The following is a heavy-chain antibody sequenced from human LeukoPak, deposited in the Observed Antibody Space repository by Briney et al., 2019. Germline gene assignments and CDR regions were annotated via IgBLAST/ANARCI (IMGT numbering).Heavy chain of an antibody. CDR1: GGSISSGSYY. V-gene: IGHV4-61*02. J-gene: IGHJ6*03. CDR2: IYTSGST. CDR3: ARETSQKGAHYMDV. D-gene: IGHD3-16*01. Sequence: SETLSLTCTVSGGSISSGSYYWSWIRQPAGKGLEWIGRIYTSGSTNYNPSLKSRVTISVDTSKNQFSLKLRSVTAADTAVYYCARETSQKGAHYMDVWGKGTTVTISS.